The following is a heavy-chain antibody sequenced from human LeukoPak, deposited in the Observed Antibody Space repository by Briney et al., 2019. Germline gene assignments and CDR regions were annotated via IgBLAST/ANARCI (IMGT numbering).Heavy chain of an antibody. Sequence: GGSLRLSCVAYGFTFSSYAMSWVRQAPGKGLEWVSGISGSGVSGSGGSANYADSVKGRFTISRDNSKNTLYLQMNSLRVEDTAVYYCAKFVTNAVDYWGQGTLVAVYS. CDR3: AKFVTNAVDY. CDR2: ISGSGVSGSGGSA. V-gene: IGHV3-23*01. J-gene: IGHJ4*02. CDR1: GFTFSSYA. D-gene: IGHD4-17*01.